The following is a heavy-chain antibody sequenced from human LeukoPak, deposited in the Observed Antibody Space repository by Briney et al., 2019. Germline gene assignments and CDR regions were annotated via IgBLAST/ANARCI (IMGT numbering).Heavy chain of an antibody. D-gene: IGHD5-12*01. J-gene: IGHJ4*02. Sequence: PGGSLRLSCAASGFTFSSYSMNWVRQAPGKGLEWVTYISSSSSTIYYADSVKGRFTISRDNAKNSLYLQMNSLRAEDMALYYCAKDISGNSGYEFDYWGQGTLVTVSS. CDR2: ISSSSSTI. CDR1: GFTFSSYS. CDR3: AKDISGNSGYEFDY. V-gene: IGHV3-48*01.